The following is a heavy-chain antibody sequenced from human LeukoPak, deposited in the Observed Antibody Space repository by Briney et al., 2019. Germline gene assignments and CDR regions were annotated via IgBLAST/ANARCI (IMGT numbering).Heavy chain of an antibody. J-gene: IGHJ3*02. CDR2: ISRSGGSI. V-gene: IGHV3-21*01. D-gene: IGHD2-2*01. CDR3: ARSLKVSAALDVFDI. Sequence: GGSLRLSCAASEFTFSSYSMNWVRQAPGKGLEWVSSISRSGGSIYYADSLKGRFTISRDNAKNSLYLQMNSLRAEDTAVYFCARSLKVSAALDVFDIWGQGTMVTVSS. CDR1: EFTFSSYS.